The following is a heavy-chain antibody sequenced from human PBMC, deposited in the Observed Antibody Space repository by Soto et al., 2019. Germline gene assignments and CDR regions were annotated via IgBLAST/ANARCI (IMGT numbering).Heavy chain of an antibody. CDR3: AREGGQSSDGLYYFDY. V-gene: IGHV4-30-4*01. CDR1: GGSTSSDNY. J-gene: IGHJ4*02. D-gene: IGHD3-16*01. CDR2: IYYSGNT. Sequence: PSETLSLTCTVSGGSTSSDNYWSWIRQPPGKGLEWIGHIYYSGNTDYNPSLKSRLAISIDTSKNQFSLKLSSVTAADTAVYFCAREGGQSSDGLYYFDYWGQGSLVTVP.